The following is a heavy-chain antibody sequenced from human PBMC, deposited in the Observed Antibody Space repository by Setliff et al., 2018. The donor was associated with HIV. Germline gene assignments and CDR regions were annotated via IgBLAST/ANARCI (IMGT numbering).Heavy chain of an antibody. CDR1: GGTFSSYA. D-gene: IGHD6-6*01. J-gene: IGHJ6*02. V-gene: IGHV1-69*05. CDR3: ARGASEQIGARSHYYYYYGMDV. Sequence: SVKVSCKASGGTFSSYAISWVRQAPGQGLEWMGGFIPIFGTANYAQKFQGRVTITTDESTSTAYMELSSLRSEDTAVYYCARGASEQIGARSHYYYYYGMDVWGQGTTVTVSS. CDR2: FIPIFGTA.